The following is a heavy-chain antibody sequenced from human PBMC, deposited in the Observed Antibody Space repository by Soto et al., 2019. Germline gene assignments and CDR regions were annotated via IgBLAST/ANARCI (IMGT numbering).Heavy chain of an antibody. CDR1: EFTVSSNY. CDR3: ASRRGYTYGPPDC. CDR2: IYSGGST. J-gene: IGHJ4*02. Sequence: GGSLRLSCAASEFTVSSNYMNWVRQAPGKGLECVSIIYSGGSTYYADSVKGRFTISRDNSKNTLYLQMNSLRADDTAVYYCASRRGYTYGPPDCWGQGTLVTVSS. D-gene: IGHD5-18*01. V-gene: IGHV3-53*01.